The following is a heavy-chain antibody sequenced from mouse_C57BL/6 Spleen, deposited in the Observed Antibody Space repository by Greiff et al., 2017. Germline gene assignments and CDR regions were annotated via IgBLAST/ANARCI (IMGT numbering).Heavy chain of an antibody. CDR1: GYTFTGYW. J-gene: IGHJ4*01. Sequence: QVQLKQSGAELMKPGASVKLSCKATGYTFTGYWIEWVKQRPGHGLEWIGEILPGSGSTNYNEKFKGKATFTADTSSNTAYMQLSSLTTEDSAIYYCAFTTVVANYAMDDWGQGTSVTVAS. CDR2: ILPGSGST. CDR3: AFTTVVANYAMDD. V-gene: IGHV1-9*01. D-gene: IGHD1-1*01.